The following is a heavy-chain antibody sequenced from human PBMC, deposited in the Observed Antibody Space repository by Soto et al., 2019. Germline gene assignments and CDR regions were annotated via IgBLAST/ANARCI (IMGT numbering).Heavy chain of an antibody. J-gene: IGHJ6*03. CDR1: GFTFSSYA. D-gene: IGHD3-10*01. CDR3: AARITMVRGVNRDYYYYMDV. V-gene: IGHV3-23*01. Sequence: GGSLRLSCAASGFTFSSYAMSWVRQAPGKGLEWVSAISGSGGSTYYADSVKGRFTISRDNSKNTLYLQMNSLRAEDTAVYYCAARITMVRGVNRDYYYYMDVWGKGTTVTVSS. CDR2: ISGSGGST.